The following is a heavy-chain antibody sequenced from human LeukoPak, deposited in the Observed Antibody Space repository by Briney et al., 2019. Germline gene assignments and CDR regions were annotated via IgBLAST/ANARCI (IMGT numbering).Heavy chain of an antibody. D-gene: IGHD3-9*01. Sequence: WVRQAPGKGLEWIGSIYYSGSTYYNPSLKSRVTISVDTSKNQFSLKLSSVTAADTAVYYCARVGYFDWLSLDYWGQGTLVTVSS. CDR3: ARVGYFDWLSLDY. J-gene: IGHJ4*02. V-gene: IGHV4-39*07. CDR2: IYYSGST.